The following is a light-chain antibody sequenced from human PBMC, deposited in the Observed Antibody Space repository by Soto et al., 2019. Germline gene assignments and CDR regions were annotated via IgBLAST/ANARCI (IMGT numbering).Light chain of an antibody. J-gene: IGLJ1*01. CDR1: SSDVGGYNY. CDR3: AGWDGSLKGFV. V-gene: IGLV2-8*01. Sequence: QSALTQPPSASGSPGQSVTISCTGTSSDVGGYNYVSWYQQYPGKAPKLIIYEVTKRPSEVPDRFSGSKSGNTASLTVSGLQAEDEAEYFCAGWDGSLKGFVFGTGTKLTVL. CDR2: EVT.